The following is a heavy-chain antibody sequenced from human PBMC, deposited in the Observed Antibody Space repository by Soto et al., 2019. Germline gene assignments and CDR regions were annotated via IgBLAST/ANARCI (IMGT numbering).Heavy chain of an antibody. V-gene: IGHV3-23*01. CDR1: GFTFSSSA. CDR3: AKCTLDTLVNSGWCNWLDP. Sequence: EVQLLESGGGLVQPGGSLRLSCAASGFTFSSSAMSWVRQAPGKGLEWVSAIRGTNGNTHYAESVKGRLTISRDNSKNTLYLQMNFLRAEDTAVYYCAKCTLDTLVNSGWCNWLDPWGQGTLVIVSS. CDR2: IRGTNGNT. J-gene: IGHJ5*02. D-gene: IGHD6-19*01.